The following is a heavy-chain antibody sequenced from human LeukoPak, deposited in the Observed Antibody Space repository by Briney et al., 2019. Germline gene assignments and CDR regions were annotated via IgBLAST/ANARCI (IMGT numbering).Heavy chain of an antibody. V-gene: IGHV3-21*01. CDR1: GFNLRSYW. CDR3: VRNTALDI. J-gene: IGHJ3*02. CDR2: ISSSSSYI. Sequence: GGSLRLSCTPSGFNLRSYWMYWVRQAPGKGLVWVSSISSSSSYIYYADSVKGRFTISRDNAKNSLYLQMNSLGADDTAVYYCVRNTALDIWGQGTLVTVSS. D-gene: IGHD2/OR15-2a*01.